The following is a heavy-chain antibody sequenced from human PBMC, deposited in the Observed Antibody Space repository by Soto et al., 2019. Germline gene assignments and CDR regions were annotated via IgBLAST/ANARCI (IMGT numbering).Heavy chain of an antibody. CDR3: ARDRGSSGWSQDFFDY. D-gene: IGHD6-19*01. CDR1: GFTFSSYA. V-gene: IGHV3-30-3*01. CDR2: ISYDGSNK. J-gene: IGHJ4*02. Sequence: QVQLVESGGGVVQPGRSLRLSCAASGFTFSSYAMHWVRQAPGKGLEWVAVISYDGSNKYYADSVKGRFTISRDNSKNTLYIQVNSLTAGDRDVYYFARDRGSSGWSQDFFDYWGQGTLVTVSS.